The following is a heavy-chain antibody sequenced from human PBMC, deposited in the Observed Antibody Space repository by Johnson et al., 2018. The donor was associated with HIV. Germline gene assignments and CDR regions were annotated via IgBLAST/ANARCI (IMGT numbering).Heavy chain of an antibody. CDR1: GFTFSSYG. CDR3: AKDLRVYTCDAFDI. CDR2: IRYDGSNK. J-gene: IGHJ3*02. V-gene: IGHV3-30*02. D-gene: IGHD5/OR15-5a*01. Sequence: VQLVESGGGVVQPGGSLRLSCAASGFTFSSYGMHWVRQAPGKGLEWVSFIRYDGSNKYYADSVKGRFTISRDNSKNTLYLQRNSLRAEDTAVYYCAKDLRVYTCDAFDIWGQGTMVTVSS.